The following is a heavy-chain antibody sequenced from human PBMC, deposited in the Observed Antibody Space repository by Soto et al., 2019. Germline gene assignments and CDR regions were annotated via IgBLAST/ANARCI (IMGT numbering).Heavy chain of an antibody. CDR1: GGSISSYY. D-gene: IGHD2-15*01. CDR2: IYYSGGT. Sequence: QVQLQESGPGLVKPSETLSLTCTVSGGSISSYYWTWIRQPPGKGLEWIGYIYYSGGTNDNPSLTSRVTVSVDTSKNHFSLRLSSVTAADTAVYYCARFLPRIEAAFDIWGQGTMVTVSS. V-gene: IGHV4-59*08. J-gene: IGHJ3*02. CDR3: ARFLPRIEAAFDI.